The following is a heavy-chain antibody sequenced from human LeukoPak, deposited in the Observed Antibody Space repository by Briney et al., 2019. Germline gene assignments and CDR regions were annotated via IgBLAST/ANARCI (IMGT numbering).Heavy chain of an antibody. Sequence: GRSLRLSCAASGFTFSSYWMHWVRQAPGKGLVWVSRINSDGSSTSYADSVKGRFTISRDNAKNTLYLQMNSLRAEDTAVYYCARDDGWLGWFDPWGQGTLVTVSS. CDR2: INSDGSST. CDR3: ARDDGWLGWFDP. D-gene: IGHD6-19*01. V-gene: IGHV3-74*01. J-gene: IGHJ5*02. CDR1: GFTFSSYW.